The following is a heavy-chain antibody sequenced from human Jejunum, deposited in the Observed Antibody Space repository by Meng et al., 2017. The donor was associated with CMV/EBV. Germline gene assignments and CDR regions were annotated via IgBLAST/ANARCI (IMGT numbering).Heavy chain of an antibody. Sequence: VSGCRFREYGFHWVRESPGKGLEWVADIWSDGRATYYADSVSGRFTISRDDSRSTLYLQTNSLRAEDTAVYYCARDLAVGRIWFDPWGQGTLVTVSS. CDR2: IWSDGRAT. J-gene: IGHJ5*02. D-gene: IGHD6-19*01. CDR1: GCRFREYG. V-gene: IGHV3-33*01. CDR3: ARDLAVGRIWFDP.